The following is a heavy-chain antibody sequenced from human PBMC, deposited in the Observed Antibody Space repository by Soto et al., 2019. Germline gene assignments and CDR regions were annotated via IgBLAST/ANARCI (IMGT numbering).Heavy chain of an antibody. D-gene: IGHD3-10*01. V-gene: IGHV3-21*01. Sequence: GGSLRHSCAASGLTCSSYSMSWVRQAPGKGLEWVSLISSSSSYIYYADSVKGRFTISRDNAKNSLYLQMNSLRAEDTAVYYCARDRGGDLKAFDIWGQGTMLTVSS. CDR1: GLTCSSYS. CDR3: ARDRGGDLKAFDI. CDR2: ISSSSSYI. J-gene: IGHJ3*02.